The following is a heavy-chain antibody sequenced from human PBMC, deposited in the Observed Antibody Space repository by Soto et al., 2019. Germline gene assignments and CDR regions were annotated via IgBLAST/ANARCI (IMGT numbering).Heavy chain of an antibody. V-gene: IGHV3-20*04. D-gene: IGHD6-19*01. Sequence: GGSLRLSCAASGFTFDDYASHWVRQARGKGLGXVARSXXNXGXXXHXXXXQGRFTISTDNAKNSGYLHMNSLRAEDTAVYYCVRDGSTGWEFDSWGQGTLVTVSS. CDR1: GFTFDDYA. CDR3: VRDGSTGWEFDS. J-gene: IGHJ4*02. CDR2: SXXNXGXX.